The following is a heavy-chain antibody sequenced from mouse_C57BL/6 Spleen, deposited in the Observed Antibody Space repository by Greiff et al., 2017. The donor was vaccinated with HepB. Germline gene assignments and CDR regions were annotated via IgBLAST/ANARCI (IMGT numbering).Heavy chain of an antibody. J-gene: IGHJ4*01. CDR1: GFTFSDYG. D-gene: IGHD2-5*01. CDR3: ARPSNYDYYAMDY. CDR2: LSSGSSTI. Sequence: EVQGVESGGGLVKPGGSLKLSCAASGFTFSDYGMHWVRQAPEKGLEWVAYLSSGSSTIYYADTVKGRFTISRDNAKNTLFLQMTSLRSEDTAMYYCARPSNYDYYAMDYWGQGTSVTVSS. V-gene: IGHV5-17*01.